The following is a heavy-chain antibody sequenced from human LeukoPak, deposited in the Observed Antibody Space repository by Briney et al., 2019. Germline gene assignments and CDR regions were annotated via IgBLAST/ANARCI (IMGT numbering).Heavy chain of an antibody. CDR3: AKGQTSSNWSPSDY. V-gene: IGHV1-8*02. CDR2: MNPNSGNT. CDR1: GYTFVDFD. J-gene: IGHJ4*02. D-gene: IGHD6-13*01. Sequence: ASVKVSCKASGYTFVDFDINWVRQATGQGLEWMGWMNPNSGNTGYAQKFQGRVTMTRNTSISTAYMELSSLRSEDTAVYYCAKGQTSSNWSPSDYWGQGTLVTVSS.